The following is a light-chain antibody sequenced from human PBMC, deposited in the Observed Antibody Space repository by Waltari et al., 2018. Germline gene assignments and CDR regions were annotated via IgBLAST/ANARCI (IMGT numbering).Light chain of an antibody. V-gene: IGKV1-5*03. CDR3: QQYSSSSMFS. CDR2: KTF. Sequence: DIQMTQSPSTLSASVGDRVTINCRASQSIGTLLAWFQQKPGNPPKLLIYKTFNLERGVPSRFSGSGSGTEFTLTITSLQPDDFATYYCQQYSSSSMFSFGQGTKLEIK. J-gene: IGKJ2*03. CDR1: QSIGTL.